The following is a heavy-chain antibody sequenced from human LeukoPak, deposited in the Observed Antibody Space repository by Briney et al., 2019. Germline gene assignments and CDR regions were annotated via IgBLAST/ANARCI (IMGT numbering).Heavy chain of an antibody. J-gene: IGHJ4*02. V-gene: IGHV3-9*01. CDR1: GFTFDDYA. CDR3: AKNLGRQLGGFDY. Sequence: PGGSLRLSCAASGFTFDDYAMHWVRQAPGKGLEWVLGISWNSGSIGYADSMKGRFTISRDNAKNSLYLQMNSLRAEDTALYYCAKNLGRQLGGFDYWGQGTLVTVSS. D-gene: IGHD6-6*01. CDR2: ISWNSGSI.